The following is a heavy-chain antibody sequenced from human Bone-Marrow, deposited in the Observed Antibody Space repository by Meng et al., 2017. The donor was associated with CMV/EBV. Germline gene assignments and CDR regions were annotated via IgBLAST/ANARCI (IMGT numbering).Heavy chain of an antibody. J-gene: IGHJ4*02. V-gene: IGHV3-7*01. CDR3: ARHSSGWYEEDY. CDR1: GFTFGSYW. CDR2: IKQDGSEK. Sequence: GASLTISLAGSGFTFGSYWMSWVRQAPGKGLEWVANIKQDGSEKYYVDSVKGRFTISRDNTKNSLYLQMNSLRAEDTAVYYCARHSSGWYEEDYWGQGTLVTASS. D-gene: IGHD6-19*01.